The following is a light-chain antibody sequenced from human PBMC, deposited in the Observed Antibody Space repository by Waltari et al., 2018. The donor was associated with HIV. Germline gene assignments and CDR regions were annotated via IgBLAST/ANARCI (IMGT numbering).Light chain of an antibody. CDR1: ALPKQY. V-gene: IGLV3-25*03. Sequence: SYELTQPPSVSVSPGQTARLTCSGDALPKQYAYWYQQKPGQAPVLVLYKDSERPSGIPERFSGSNSGTTVTLTISGVQAEDEADYYCQSAGVFGTGTKVTVL. CDR2: KDS. J-gene: IGLJ1*01. CDR3: QSAGV.